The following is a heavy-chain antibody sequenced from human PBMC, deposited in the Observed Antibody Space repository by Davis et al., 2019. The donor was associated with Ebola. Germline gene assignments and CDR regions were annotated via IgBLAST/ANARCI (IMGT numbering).Heavy chain of an antibody. V-gene: IGHV3-30*02. D-gene: IGHD6-13*01. CDR2: MRFDGSNK. Sequence: GGSLRLSCAASGFTFSIYGMHWVRQAPAKGLQWVAFMRFDGSNKYYTDSVKGRFTISRDNSRTTLYLQMNSLRAEDTAVYYCAKDPRAHSASWHFDYWGQGTLVTVSS. CDR1: GFTFSIYG. CDR3: AKDPRAHSASWHFDY. J-gene: IGHJ4*02.